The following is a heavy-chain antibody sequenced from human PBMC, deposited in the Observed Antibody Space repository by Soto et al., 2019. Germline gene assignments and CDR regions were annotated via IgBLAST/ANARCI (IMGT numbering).Heavy chain of an antibody. V-gene: IGHV4-59*08. D-gene: IGHD3-10*01. CDR1: GGSITNYY. CDR3: ARHGLGPLHGLVDV. Sequence: QVQLQESGPGLVKPSETLSLTCTVSGGSITNYYCSWFRQPPGKGLEWIGYINYDGYSTYNLALKGRVTLSMDASKTQFSLMLESVTATDTAVYYCARHGLGPLHGLVDVWGPGTTVIVSS. CDR2: INYDGYS. J-gene: IGHJ6*02.